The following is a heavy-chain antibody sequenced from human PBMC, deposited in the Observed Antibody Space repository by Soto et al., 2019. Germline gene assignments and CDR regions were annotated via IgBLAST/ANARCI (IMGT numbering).Heavy chain of an antibody. V-gene: IGHV4-4*02. CDR3: ARVLPGAEYSGWRYFDY. CDR1: GGSISSSNW. J-gene: IGHJ4*02. D-gene: IGHD6-19*01. CDR2: IYHSGST. Sequence: KPSETLSLTCAVSGGSISSSNWWSWVRQPPGKGLEWIGEIYHSGSTNYNPSLKSRVTISVDKSKNQFSLKLSSVTAADTAVYYCARVLPGAEYSGWRYFDYWGQGTLVTVSS.